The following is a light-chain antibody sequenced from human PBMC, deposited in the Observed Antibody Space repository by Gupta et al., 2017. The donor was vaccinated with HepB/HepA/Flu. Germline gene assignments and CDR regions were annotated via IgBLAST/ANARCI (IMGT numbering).Light chain of an antibody. CDR1: QGISNY. V-gene: IGKV1-27*01. CDR2: AAS. J-gene: IGKJ3*01. Sequence: DIQMTQSPSSLSASVGDRVTITCRASQGISNYLAWYQQKPGKVPKLLIYAASTLQSGVPSRFSGSGSGTDFTLTMSSRQPEDVATYYCQKYNSAPPSTFGPGTKVDIK. CDR3: QKYNSAPPST.